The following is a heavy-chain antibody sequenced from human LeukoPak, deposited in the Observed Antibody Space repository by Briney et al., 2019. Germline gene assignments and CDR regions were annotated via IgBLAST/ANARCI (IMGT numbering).Heavy chain of an antibody. CDR2: ISSSSSYI. Sequence: ETLSLTCTVSGGSISSSSYYWGWIRQPPGKGLEWVSSISSSSSYIYYADSVKGRFTISRDNAKNSLYLQMNSLRAEDTAVYYCARERDYWGQGTLVTVSS. J-gene: IGHJ4*02. V-gene: IGHV3-21*01. CDR1: GGSISSSS. CDR3: ARERDY.